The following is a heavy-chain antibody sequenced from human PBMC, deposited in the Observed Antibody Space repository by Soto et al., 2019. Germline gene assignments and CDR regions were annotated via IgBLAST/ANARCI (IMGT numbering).Heavy chain of an antibody. V-gene: IGHV3-23*01. J-gene: IGHJ6*02. D-gene: IGHD3-10*02. CDR3: AKDVRWDYYFYYGMDV. Sequence: ESGGGLVQPGGSLRLSCAASGITFSNYAMNWVRQGPGKGLEWVSALSGSGASAYYADAVKGRFTISRDNSKNTLYLRMNSLRPEDTAVYYCAKDVRWDYYFYYGMDVWGQGTTVTVSS. CDR2: LSGSGASA. CDR1: GITFSNYA.